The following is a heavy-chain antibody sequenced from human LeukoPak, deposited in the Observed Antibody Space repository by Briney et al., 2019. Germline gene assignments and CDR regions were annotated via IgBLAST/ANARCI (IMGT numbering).Heavy chain of an antibody. J-gene: IGHJ4*02. CDR3: ARHLDYYGSGSYEY. V-gene: IGHV4-59*08. D-gene: IGHD3-10*01. CDR2: IHYSGST. CDR1: GGSISGYH. Sequence: SVTLSLTCSVSGGSISGYHWSWIRQPPGKGLEWIGYIHYSGSTDYNPSLKSRVTMSVDTSKNQFSLNLSSVTAADTAVYYCARHLDYYGSGSYEYWGQGTLVTVSS.